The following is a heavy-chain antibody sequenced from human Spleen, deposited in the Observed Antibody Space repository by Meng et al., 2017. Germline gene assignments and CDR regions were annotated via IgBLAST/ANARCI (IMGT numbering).Heavy chain of an antibody. CDR1: GFTFSNAW. CDR3: ARGAGTYVY. J-gene: IGHJ4*02. V-gene: IGHV3-7*01. CDR2: INQDGSEK. Sequence: GESLKISCAASGFTFSNAWLTWVRQAPGKGLEWVANINQDGSEKYYVDSVKGRFTTSRDNAKSSLYLQMNSLRAEDTAVYYRARGAGTYVYWGQGALVTVSS. D-gene: IGHD3-10*01.